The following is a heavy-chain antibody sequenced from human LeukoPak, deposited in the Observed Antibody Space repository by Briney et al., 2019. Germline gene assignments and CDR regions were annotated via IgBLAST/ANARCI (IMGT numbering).Heavy chain of an antibody. J-gene: IGHJ6*02. CDR2: ISGSGGST. CDR1: GFTFSDYY. CDR3: AKAYPSYCSSTSCYTALDV. V-gene: IGHV3-23*01. D-gene: IGHD2-2*02. Sequence: GGSLRLSCAASGFTFSDYYMSWIRQAPGKGLEWVSAISGSGGSTYYADSVKGRFTISRDNSKNTLYLQMNSLRAEDTAVYYCAKAYPSYCSSTSCYTALDVWGQGTTVTVSS.